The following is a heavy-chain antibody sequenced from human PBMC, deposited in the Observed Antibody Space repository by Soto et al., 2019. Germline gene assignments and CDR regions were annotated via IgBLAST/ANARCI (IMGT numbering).Heavy chain of an antibody. CDR2: ISGRSSAI. Sequence: PGGSLRLSCAASGFTFSTYSLTWVRQAPGKGLEWVSYISGRSSAIYYADSVKGRFTISRDNAKNSLYLQMNSLRDEDTAVYYCARDSPNSSGYHDAFDIWGQGTMVTVSS. V-gene: IGHV3-48*02. J-gene: IGHJ3*02. D-gene: IGHD3-22*01. CDR1: GFTFSTYS. CDR3: ARDSPNSSGYHDAFDI.